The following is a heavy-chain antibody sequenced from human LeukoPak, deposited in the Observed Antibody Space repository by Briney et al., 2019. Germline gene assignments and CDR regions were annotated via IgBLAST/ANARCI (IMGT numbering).Heavy chain of an antibody. D-gene: IGHD4-17*01. Sequence: GGSLRLSCAASGFTFSSYWMSWVRQAPGKGLEWVANIKQDGSEKYYVDSVKGRFTISRDNSKNTLYLQMNSLRAEDTAVYYCARDGSLGGDYVYYYGMDVWGQGTTVTVSS. J-gene: IGHJ6*02. CDR2: IKQDGSEK. CDR3: ARDGSLGGDYVYYYGMDV. CDR1: GFTFSSYW. V-gene: IGHV3-7*01.